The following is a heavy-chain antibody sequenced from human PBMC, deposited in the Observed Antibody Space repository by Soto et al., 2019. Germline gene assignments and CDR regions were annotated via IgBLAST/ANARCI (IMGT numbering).Heavy chain of an antibody. V-gene: IGHV1-18*01. Sequence: QVQLVQSGAEVKKPGASVKVSCKASGYTFTSYGISWVRQAPGQGLEWMGWISAYNGNTNYAQKLQGRVTMTTDTSQSRAYKELRSLRSDDTAVYYCARDGVLGITMVRAPDYWGQGTLVTVSS. CDR3: ARDGVLGITMVRAPDY. J-gene: IGHJ4*02. D-gene: IGHD3-10*01. CDR2: ISAYNGNT. CDR1: GYTFTSYG.